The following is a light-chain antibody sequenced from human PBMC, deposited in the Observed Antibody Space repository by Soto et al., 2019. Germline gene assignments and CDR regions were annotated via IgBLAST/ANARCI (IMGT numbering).Light chain of an antibody. CDR3: SSYTSSSTLYV. CDR2: EVN. CDR1: SRDVGSYTY. J-gene: IGLJ1*01. V-gene: IGLV2-14*01. Sequence: QSVLTQPASVSGSPRQSITISCTEASRDVGSYTYVSWYQQHPGKAPKLMIYEVNNRPSGVSNRFSGSKSGNTPPLTISGLQAEDEADYYCSSYTSSSTLYVFGTGTKVTVL.